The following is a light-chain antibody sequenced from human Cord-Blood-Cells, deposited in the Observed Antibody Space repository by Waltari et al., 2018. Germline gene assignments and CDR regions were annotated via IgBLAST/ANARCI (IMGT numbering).Light chain of an antibody. CDR3: QQSYSTPAT. J-gene: IGKJ1*01. CDR1: QSISSY. Sequence: DIQMTQSPSSLSASVGERVTITCRASQSISSYLNWYQQKPGKAPTLRIYAASNLQSGVPSRFSGSGSGTDFTLTISSLQPEDFATYYCQQSYSTPATFGQGTKVEIK. V-gene: IGKV1-39*01. CDR2: AAS.